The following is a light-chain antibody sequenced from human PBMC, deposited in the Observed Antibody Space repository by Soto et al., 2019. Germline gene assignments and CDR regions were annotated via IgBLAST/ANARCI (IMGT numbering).Light chain of an antibody. CDR1: QSVSSNY. V-gene: IGKV3-20*01. J-gene: IGKJ1*01. CDR3: QQYGSSPWT. CDR2: AAS. Sequence: EIVLTQSPGTLSLSPGERATLSCRASQSVSSNYLAWYQQKPGQAPRLLISAASSRPSGIPDRFSGSGSGTDFTLTISRLEPGDFAVYYCQQYGSSPWTFGQGTKVEIK.